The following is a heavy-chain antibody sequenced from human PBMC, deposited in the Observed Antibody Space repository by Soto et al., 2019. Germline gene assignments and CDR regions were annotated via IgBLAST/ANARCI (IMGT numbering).Heavy chain of an antibody. V-gene: IGHV3-48*02. CDR1: GFTFSSYS. J-gene: IGHJ4*02. Sequence: GSLRLSCAASGFTFSSYSMNWVRQAPGKGLEWVSYISSSGTTVYYADSVKGRFTISRDNAKNSLSLQMYSLRDDDTAVYYCARDAFNYDSTGYHSDYWGQGTLVTV. D-gene: IGHD3-22*01. CDR3: ARDAFNYDSTGYHSDY. CDR2: ISSSGTTV.